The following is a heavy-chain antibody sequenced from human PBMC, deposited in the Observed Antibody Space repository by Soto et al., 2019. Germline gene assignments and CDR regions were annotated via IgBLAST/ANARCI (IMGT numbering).Heavy chain of an antibody. CDR2: ISYDGSNK. CDR1: GFTFSSYG. V-gene: IGHV3-30*03. D-gene: IGHD3-22*01. J-gene: IGHJ4*02. CDR3: ATFPKYYYDSSGYPAPTDY. Sequence: GGSLRLSCAASGFTFSSYGMHWVRQAPGKGLEWVAVISYDGSNKYYADSVKGRFTISRDNSKNTLYLQMNSLRAEDTAVYYCATFPKYYYDSSGYPAPTDYWGQGTLVTVSS.